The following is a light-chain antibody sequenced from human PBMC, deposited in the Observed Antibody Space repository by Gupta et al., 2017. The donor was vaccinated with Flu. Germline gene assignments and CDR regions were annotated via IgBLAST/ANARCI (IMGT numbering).Light chain of an antibody. CDR3: QSTDSSGSYV. CDR1: ALPKQY. V-gene: IGLV3-25*02. CDR2: KDS. Sequence: SYVPTQPPSVSVSPGQTARITCSGDALPKQYAYWYQQRPGQAPVLVIYKDSERPSGIPERFSGSNSGTTVTLTISEVQAEDEDDYYGQSTDSSGSYVFGTGIKVTVL. J-gene: IGLJ1*01.